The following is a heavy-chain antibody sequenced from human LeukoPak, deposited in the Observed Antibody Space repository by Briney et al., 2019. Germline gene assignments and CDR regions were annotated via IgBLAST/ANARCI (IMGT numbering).Heavy chain of an antibody. CDR1: DGSMISYH. CDR2: IYTSGST. V-gene: IGHV4-4*07. Sequence: PSETLSLTCSVSDGSMISYHWSWIRQPAGKGLEWIGRIYTSGSTDYNPSLMSRVTMSVDTSKNQFSLKLRSVTAADTAVYYCARAERTVNVFDTWGQGKIVTVSS. CDR3: ARAERTVNVFDT. D-gene: IGHD1-1*01. J-gene: IGHJ3*02.